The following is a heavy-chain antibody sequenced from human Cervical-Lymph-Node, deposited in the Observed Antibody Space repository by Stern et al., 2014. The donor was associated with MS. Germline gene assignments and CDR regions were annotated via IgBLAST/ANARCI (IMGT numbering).Heavy chain of an antibody. V-gene: IGHV4-34*01. CDR2: NNHSGST. J-gene: IGHJ4*01. Sequence: QVQLQQWGAGLLKPSETLSLTCAVYGGSFSGYYLSWIRQPPGKGLEWVGENNHSGSTNYNPSLKRRVTISVDTSKNQFPLKLSSVTAADTAMYYCACRRXXXIGYWGXXXLVTVSS. CDR3: ACRRXXXIGY. CDR1: GGSFSGYY. D-gene: IGHD5-24*01.